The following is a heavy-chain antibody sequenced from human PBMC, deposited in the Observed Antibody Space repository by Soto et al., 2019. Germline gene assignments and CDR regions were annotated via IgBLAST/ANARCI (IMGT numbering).Heavy chain of an antibody. CDR3: ARGASPLIDY. V-gene: IGHV1-18*01. D-gene: IGHD1-26*01. Sequence: ASVKVSCKASGYTFTNYGISWVRQAPGQGLEWMGWINTYNGNTNHAQKIQGRVTMTRDTSTSTAYMEMSSLRSEDTAVYYCARGASPLIDYWGQGTLVTVSS. J-gene: IGHJ4*02. CDR1: GYTFTNYG. CDR2: INTYNGNT.